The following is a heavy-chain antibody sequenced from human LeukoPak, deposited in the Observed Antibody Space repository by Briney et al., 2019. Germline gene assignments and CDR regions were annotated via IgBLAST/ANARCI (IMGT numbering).Heavy chain of an antibody. D-gene: IGHD3-10*01. V-gene: IGHV4-34*01. CDR3: ARASAGLGSGSYSP. Sequence: SETLSLTCAVYGGSFSGYYWSWIRQPPGKGLEWIGEINHNGSTNYNPSLKSRVTISVDTSKNQFSLKLSSVTAADTAVYYCARASAGLGSGSYSPWGRGTLVTVSS. CDR2: INHNGST. CDR1: GGSFSGYY. J-gene: IGHJ5*02.